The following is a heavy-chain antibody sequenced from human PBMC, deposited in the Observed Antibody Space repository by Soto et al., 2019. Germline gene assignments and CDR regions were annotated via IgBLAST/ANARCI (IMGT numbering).Heavy chain of an antibody. D-gene: IGHD3-3*01. CDR2: IIPIFGTA. V-gene: IGHV1-69*01. J-gene: IGHJ5*02. CDR1: GGTFSSYA. Sequence: QVQLVQSGAEVKKPGSSVKVSCKASGGTFSSYAISWVRQAPGQGLEWMGGIIPIFGTANYAQKLQGRVTITAEESTSTAYLEVSSLRSEDTAVYCCARAGAYYDFWSGSSNWFDPWGQGTLVTVSS. CDR3: ARAGAYYDFWSGSSNWFDP.